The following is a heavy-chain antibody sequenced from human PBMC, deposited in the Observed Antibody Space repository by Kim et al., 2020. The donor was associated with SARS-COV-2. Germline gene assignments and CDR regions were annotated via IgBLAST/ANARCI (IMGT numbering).Heavy chain of an antibody. D-gene: IGHD1-1*01. CDR3: ARDRQPYY. V-gene: IGHV4-34*01. CDR2: INHSGST. J-gene: IGHJ4*02. Sequence: SETLSLTCAVYGGSFSGYYWSWIRQPPGKGLEWIGEINHSGSTNYNPSLKSRVIISIDTSKNQFFLQLSSVTAADAAVYYCARDRQPYYWGQGTLVTVSS. CDR1: GGSFSGYY.